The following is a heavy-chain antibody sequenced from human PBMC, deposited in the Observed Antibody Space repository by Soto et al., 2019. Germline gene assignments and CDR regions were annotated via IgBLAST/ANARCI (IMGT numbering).Heavy chain of an antibody. D-gene: IGHD1-26*01. CDR2: INPKTGDS. Sequence: QVQLVQSGAEVKKPGASVKVSCKASRYTFTGYYLHWVRQAPGQGLEWMGWINPKTGDSTYAQKFQGRVTLTRDTSISTAYMEMGRLGSDDTAVYYCARDNSGIEYGDFAYWGQGTLVTVSS. CDR3: ARDNSGIEYGDFAY. V-gene: IGHV1-2*02. J-gene: IGHJ4*02. CDR1: RYTFTGYY.